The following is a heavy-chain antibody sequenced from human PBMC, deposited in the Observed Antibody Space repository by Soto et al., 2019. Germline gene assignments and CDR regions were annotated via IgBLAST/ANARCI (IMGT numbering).Heavy chain of an antibody. CDR1: GYTLTELS. V-gene: IGHV1-24*01. CDR2: FDPEDGET. D-gene: IGHD3-22*01. CDR3: ATFSGGSGYYYVSWFDP. Sequence: GASVKVSCKVSGYTLTELSMHWVRQAPGKGLEWMGGFDPEDGETIYAQKFQGRVTMTEDTSTDTAYMELSSLRSEDTAVYYCATFSGGSGYYYVSWFDPWGQGTLVTVS. J-gene: IGHJ5*02.